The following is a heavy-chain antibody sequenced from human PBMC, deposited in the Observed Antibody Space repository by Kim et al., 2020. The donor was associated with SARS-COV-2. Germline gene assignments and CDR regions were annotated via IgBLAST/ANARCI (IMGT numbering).Heavy chain of an antibody. CDR1: GYTFTGYY. CDR2: INPNSGGT. D-gene: IGHD3-10*01. J-gene: IGHJ5*02. V-gene: IGHV1-2*02. Sequence: ASVKVSCKASGYTFTGYYMHWVRQAPGQGLEWMGWINPNSGGTNYAQKFQGRVTMTRDTSISTAYMELSRLRSDDTAVYYCARGPLWFGELTRCWFDPWGQGTLVTVSS. CDR3: ARGPLWFGELTRCWFDP.